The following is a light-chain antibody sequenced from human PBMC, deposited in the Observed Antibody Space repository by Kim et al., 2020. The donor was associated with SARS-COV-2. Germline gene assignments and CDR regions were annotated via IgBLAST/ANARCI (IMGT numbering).Light chain of an antibody. J-gene: IGLJ2*01. CDR1: RSDVGDYDY. V-gene: IGLV2-14*03. CDR2: DVS. CDR3: SSYSSSSTFVL. Sequence: QSITISCTGTRSDVGDYDYVSWYQHHPGKAPKVMIYDVSKRPSGVSTRFYGSKSDNTASLTISGLQAEDEADYYCSSYSSSSTFVLFGGGTQLTVL.